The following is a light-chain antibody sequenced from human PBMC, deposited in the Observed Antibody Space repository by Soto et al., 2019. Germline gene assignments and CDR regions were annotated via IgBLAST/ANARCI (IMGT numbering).Light chain of an antibody. V-gene: IGKV3D-7*01. Sequence: EIVMTQSPATLSLSPGERATLSCRASQSVTSIYLSWYQQKPGQAPRLLIFGASTRATGIPARLSGSGSGTDFTLTISSLQPEDFAVYYCQQNYNLPVTFGGGTKVEIK. J-gene: IGKJ4*01. CDR2: GAS. CDR1: QSVTSIY. CDR3: QQNYNLPVT.